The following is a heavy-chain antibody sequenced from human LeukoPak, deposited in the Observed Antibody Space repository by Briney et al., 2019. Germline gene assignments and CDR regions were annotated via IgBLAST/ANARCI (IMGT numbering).Heavy chain of an antibody. V-gene: IGHV3-21*01. CDR2: ISSSSSYI. D-gene: IGHD3-16*02. CDR3: ARVPAGVIGMKDAFDI. J-gene: IGHJ3*02. CDR1: GFTFDDYG. Sequence: GGSLRLSCAASGFTFDDYGMSWVRQAPGKGLEWVSSISSSSSYIYYADSVKGRFTISRHNAKNSLYLQMNSLRAEDTAVYYCARVPAGVIGMKDAFDIWGRGTMVTVSS.